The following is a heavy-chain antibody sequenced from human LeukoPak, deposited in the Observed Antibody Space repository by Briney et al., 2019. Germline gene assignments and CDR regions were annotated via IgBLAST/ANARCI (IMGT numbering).Heavy chain of an antibody. CDR3: AKGHVVFHVGSGAYYFDY. CDR1: GFTFSYYG. J-gene: IGHJ4*02. V-gene: IGHV3-30*18. D-gene: IGHD3-10*01. CDR2: ISYDATNK. Sequence: GRSLRLSCAASGFTFSYYGIHWVRQAPGKGLEWVAVISYDATNKYYADSVKGRFTISRDNSKNTLYLQMNSLRAEDTAVYYCAKGHVVFHVGSGAYYFDYWGQGTLVTVSS.